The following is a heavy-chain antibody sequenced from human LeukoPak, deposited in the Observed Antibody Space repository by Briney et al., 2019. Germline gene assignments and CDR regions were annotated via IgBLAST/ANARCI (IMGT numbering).Heavy chain of an antibody. CDR3: ARRRITMVRGVIITAYNWFDP. CDR2: INHSGST. V-gene: IGHV4-34*01. Sequence: SETLSLTCAVYGGSFSGYYWSWIRQPPGKGLEWIGEINHSGSTNYNPSLKSRVTISVDTSKSQFSLKLSSVTAADTAVYYCARRRITMVRGVIITAYNWFDPWGQGTLVTVSS. D-gene: IGHD3-10*01. J-gene: IGHJ5*02. CDR1: GGSFSGYY.